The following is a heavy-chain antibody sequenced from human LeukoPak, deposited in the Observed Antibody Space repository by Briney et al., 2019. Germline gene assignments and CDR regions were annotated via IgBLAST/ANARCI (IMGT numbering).Heavy chain of an antibody. CDR1: GYTLTELS. V-gene: IGHV1-24*01. Sequence: ASVKVSCKVSGYTLTELSMHWVRQAPGKGLEWMGGFDPEDGETIYAQKFQGRVTMTEDTSTDTAYMELSSLRSEDTAVYYCARIMTTVTYFDHWGQGTLVTVSS. CDR3: ARIMTTVTYFDH. J-gene: IGHJ4*02. D-gene: IGHD4-17*01. CDR2: FDPEDGET.